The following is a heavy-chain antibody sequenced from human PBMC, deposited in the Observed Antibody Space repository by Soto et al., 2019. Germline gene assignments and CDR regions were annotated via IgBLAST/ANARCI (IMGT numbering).Heavy chain of an antibody. D-gene: IGHD3-10*01. CDR1: GFTFSNYA. J-gene: IGHJ4*02. CDR2: ISGSGDRT. CDR3: AKGAYGSGSYDS. Sequence: EVQLLESGGGSVQPGGSLRLSCAASGFTFSNYAMTWVRQAPGKGLEWVSGISGSGDRTYSADSVKGRFTISRDNSKNTLYLQMNSLGAVDTALYYCAKGAYGSGSYDSWGQGTLVTVSS. V-gene: IGHV3-23*01.